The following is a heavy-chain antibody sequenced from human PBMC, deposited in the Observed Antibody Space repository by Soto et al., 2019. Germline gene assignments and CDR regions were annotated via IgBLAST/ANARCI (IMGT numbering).Heavy chain of an antibody. CDR2: ISAYSGDT. J-gene: IGHJ4*02. CDR3: VRGVQNGCYLIFWF. Sequence: QVQLVQSGAEVKQPGASVKVSCKASGYTFTTYGLSWVRQAPGQGLEWMGWISAYSGDTNYAQKFQDRVTMTRDTSPTTDYQELRGLGIGHTALYLRVRGVQNGCYLIFWFWGQGTLVTVSA. D-gene: IGHD3-3*01. CDR1: GYTFTTYG. V-gene: IGHV1-18*01.